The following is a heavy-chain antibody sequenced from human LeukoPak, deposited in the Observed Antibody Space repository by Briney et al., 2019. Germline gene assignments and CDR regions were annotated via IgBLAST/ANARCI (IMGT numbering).Heavy chain of an antibody. D-gene: IGHD3-10*01. CDR3: AKRGIVIRAVIIIGFHKEAYYFDY. V-gene: IGHV3-23*01. J-gene: IGHJ4*02. CDR2: ISGSGGST. Sequence: PGGSLRLSCAVSGITLSNYGMSWVRQAPGKGLEWVAGISGSGGSTNYADSVKGRFTISRDTSKNTVYLQMNSLRVEDTAVYFCAKRGIVIRAVIIIGFHKEAYYFDYWGQGILVTVSS. CDR1: GITLSNYG.